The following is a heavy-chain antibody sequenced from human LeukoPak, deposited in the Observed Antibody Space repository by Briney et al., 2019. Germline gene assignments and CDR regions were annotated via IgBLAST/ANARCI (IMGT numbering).Heavy chain of an antibody. Sequence: PSETQSLTCAVSGYSISSGYYWGWIRQPPGKGLEWIGSVYHSGSTYYDPSLKSRVTISVDTSKNQFSLRLSSVTAADTAVYYCARRLGRPNTDIDYWGQGTLVTVSS. CDR2: VYHSGST. V-gene: IGHV4-38-2*01. CDR1: GYSISSGYY. J-gene: IGHJ4*02. D-gene: IGHD3-16*01. CDR3: ARRLGRPNTDIDY.